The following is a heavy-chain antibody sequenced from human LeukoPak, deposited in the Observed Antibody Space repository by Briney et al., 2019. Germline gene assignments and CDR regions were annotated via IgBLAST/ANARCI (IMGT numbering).Heavy chain of an antibody. D-gene: IGHD1-26*01. J-gene: IGHJ4*02. CDR1: GLTFSSHS. V-gene: IGHV3-21*01. Sequence: GGSLRLSCAASGLTFSSHSMNWVRQAPGKGLEWVSSISSSSSYIYYADSVKGRFTISRANAKNSLYLRMNSLRAEDTVVYYCARNGIVGAGYYFDWWGQGTLVTVSS. CDR3: ARNGIVGAGYYFDW. CDR2: ISSSSSYI.